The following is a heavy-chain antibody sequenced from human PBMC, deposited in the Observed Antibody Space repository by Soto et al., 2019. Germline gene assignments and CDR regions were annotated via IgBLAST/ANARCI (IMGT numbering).Heavy chain of an antibody. D-gene: IGHD7-27*01. Sequence: QVQLQESGPGLVKPSQTLSLTCTVSGGSISSGGYFWSWIRQPPDQGLEWLGHIYHGGTTYNNPALNSPVTISVATSKAQFSLKLSSVTAADTAVYYCARGPSGDKVDYWGQGSLVTVSS. CDR1: GGSISSGGYF. V-gene: IGHV4-30-4*01. CDR2: IYHGGTT. CDR3: ARGPSGDKVDY. J-gene: IGHJ4*02.